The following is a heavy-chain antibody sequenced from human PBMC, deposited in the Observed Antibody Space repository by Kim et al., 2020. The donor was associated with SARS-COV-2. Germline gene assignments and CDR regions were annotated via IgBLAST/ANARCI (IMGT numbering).Heavy chain of an antibody. CDR2: ISSSSSYI. CDR1: GFTFSSYS. V-gene: IGHV3-21*01. Sequence: GGSLRLSCAASGFTFSSYSMNWVRQAPGKGLEWVSSISSSSSYIYYADSVKGRFTISRDNAKNSLYLQMNSLRAEDTAVYYCARGGFLEWLFPALDYWGQGTLVTVSS. J-gene: IGHJ4*02. D-gene: IGHD3-3*01. CDR3: ARGGFLEWLFPALDY.